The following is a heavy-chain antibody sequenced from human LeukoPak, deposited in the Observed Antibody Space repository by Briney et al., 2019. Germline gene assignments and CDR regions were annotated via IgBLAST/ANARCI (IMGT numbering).Heavy chain of an antibody. V-gene: IGHV4-59*01. Sequence: SETLSLTCTVSGGSISSYYWSWIRQPPGMGLEWIGYIYYSGSTNYNPSLKSRVTISVDTSKNQFSLKLSSVTAADTAVYYCARARKQWLDPNWFDPWGQGTLVTVSS. CDR3: ARARKQWLDPNWFDP. D-gene: IGHD6-19*01. CDR2: IYYSGST. J-gene: IGHJ5*02. CDR1: GGSISSYY.